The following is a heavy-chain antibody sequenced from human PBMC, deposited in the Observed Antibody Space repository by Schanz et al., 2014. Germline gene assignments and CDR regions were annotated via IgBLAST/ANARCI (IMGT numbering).Heavy chain of an antibody. CDR3: ALREKPYGPFAS. CDR2: IYYSGNT. D-gene: IGHD3-10*01. Sequence: LQLQESGSGLMKPSQTLSLTCAVSGGSISSGGYSWNWIRQSPGKGLEWIGYIYYSGNTYYNPSLKSRVTISVDRSKSQFSLRLDSVTAADPAVYYCALREKPYGPFASWGQGALVTVSS. CDR1: GGSISSGGYS. V-gene: IGHV4-30-2*06. J-gene: IGHJ4*02.